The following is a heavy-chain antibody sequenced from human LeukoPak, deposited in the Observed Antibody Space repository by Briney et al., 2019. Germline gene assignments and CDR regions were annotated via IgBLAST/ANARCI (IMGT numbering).Heavy chain of an antibody. CDR1: GFTFSSYA. J-gene: IGHJ3*01. CDR2: ISGSGGNT. CDR3: AKDPNGDYVGAFDF. D-gene: IGHD4-17*01. V-gene: IGHV3-23*01. Sequence: GGSLRLSRAASGFTFSSYAMIWVRQAPGKGLEWVSAISGSGGNTYYADSVKGRFTISRDNSKNTLYLQMSSLRAEDTAVYYCAKDPNGDYVGAFDFWGLGTMVTVSS.